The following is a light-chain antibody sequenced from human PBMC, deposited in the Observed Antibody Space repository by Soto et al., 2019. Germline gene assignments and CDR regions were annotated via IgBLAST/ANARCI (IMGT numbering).Light chain of an antibody. V-gene: IGKV3-15*01. CDR1: QSVGSN. Sequence: EIIMTQSPATLSVSPRERATLSCRASQSVGSNLAWYQQKPGQAPRLLIYEASTRANAIPARFSGFGSGTEFTLTISSLQSEDFADYYCQQYNNWPRTFGHGTKVDIK. CDR2: EAS. J-gene: IGKJ1*01. CDR3: QQYNNWPRT.